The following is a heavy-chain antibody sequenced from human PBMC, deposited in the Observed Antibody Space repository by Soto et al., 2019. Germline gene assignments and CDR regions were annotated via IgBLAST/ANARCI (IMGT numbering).Heavy chain of an antibody. Sequence: ASVKVSCKASGGTFSSYAISWVRQAPGQGLEWMGGIIPIFGTANYARKFQGRVTITADESTSTAYMELSSLRSEDTAVYYCAREVYYYGSGSSPYYYGMDVWGQGTTVTVSS. CDR2: IIPIFGTA. CDR1: GGTFSSYA. J-gene: IGHJ6*02. CDR3: AREVYYYGSGSSPYYYGMDV. D-gene: IGHD3-10*01. V-gene: IGHV1-69*13.